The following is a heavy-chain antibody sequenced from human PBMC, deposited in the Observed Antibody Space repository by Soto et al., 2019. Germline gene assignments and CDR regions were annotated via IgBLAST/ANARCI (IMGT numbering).Heavy chain of an antibody. CDR3: AREHYYDSSGFDY. V-gene: IGHV3-33*01. CDR2: IWYDGSNK. Sequence: QVQLVESGGGVVQPGRSPRLSCAASGFTSSSYGMHWVRQAPGKGLEWVAVIWYDGSNKYYADSVKGRFTISRDNSKNTLYLQMNSLRAEDTAVYYCAREHYYDSSGFDYWGQGTLVTVSS. CDR1: GFTSSSYG. D-gene: IGHD3-22*01. J-gene: IGHJ4*02.